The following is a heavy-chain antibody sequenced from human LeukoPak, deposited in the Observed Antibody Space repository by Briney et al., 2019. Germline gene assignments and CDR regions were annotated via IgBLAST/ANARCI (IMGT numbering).Heavy chain of an antibody. CDR1: GFTFSSYA. J-gene: IGHJ6*02. CDR3: ARARDCSSTSCYYYYYYGMDV. Sequence: GGSLRLSCAASGFTFSSYAMSWVRQAPGKGLEWVSSISSSSSYIYYADSVKGRFTISRDNAKKSLYLQMNSLRAEDTAVYYCARARDCSSTSCYYYYYYGMDVWGQGTTVTVSS. V-gene: IGHV3-21*01. CDR2: ISSSSSYI. D-gene: IGHD2-2*01.